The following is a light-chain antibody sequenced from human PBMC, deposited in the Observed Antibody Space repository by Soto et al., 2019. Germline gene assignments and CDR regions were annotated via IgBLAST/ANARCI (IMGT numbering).Light chain of an antibody. CDR1: QVISNY. CDR2: AAV. CDR3: LQLSTYPFT. Sequence: DIQLTQSPTSLSASVGDRVTITCRASQVISNYLAWYQQKPGKVPKLLIFAAVTLQSGVPSRFSGSGSGTEFTLSINSLQPEDFATYYCLQLSTYPFTFGAGTTVDIK. V-gene: IGKV1-9*01. J-gene: IGKJ3*01.